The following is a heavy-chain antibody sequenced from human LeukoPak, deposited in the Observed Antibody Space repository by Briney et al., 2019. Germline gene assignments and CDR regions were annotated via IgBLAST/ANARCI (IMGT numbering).Heavy chain of an antibody. CDR2: ISAYNGNT. D-gene: IGHD3-10*01. CDR1: GYTFTSYG. Sequence: ASVNVSCKASGYTFTSYGIIWVRQARGQGLAGMGWISAYNGNTNYAQKLQGRVTMTTDTSTSTAYLALRRVRSDDTAVYYCARVNRSMVRGVLVFDSWGQGTLVTVSS. V-gene: IGHV1-18*01. CDR3: ARVNRSMVRGVLVFDS. J-gene: IGHJ4*02.